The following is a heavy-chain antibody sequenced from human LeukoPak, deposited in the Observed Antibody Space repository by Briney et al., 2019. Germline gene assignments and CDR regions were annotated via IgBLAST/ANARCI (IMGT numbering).Heavy chain of an antibody. J-gene: IGHJ5*02. D-gene: IGHD5-12*01. Sequence: SETLSLTCKVSGYSIGRDYYWAWLRQPPGKGLEWIGSIFHTGRTDYNPSYKSRLTISMDTSKNEFFLRLNSVTAADTAVYFCARDGGYPTTDEGFDPWGLGTLVTVSS. V-gene: IGHV4-38-2*02. CDR3: ARDGGYPTTDEGFDP. CDR2: IFHTGRT. CDR1: GYSIGRDYY.